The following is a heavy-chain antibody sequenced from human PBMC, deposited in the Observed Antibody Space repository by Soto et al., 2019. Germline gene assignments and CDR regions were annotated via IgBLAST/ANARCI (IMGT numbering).Heavy chain of an antibody. Sequence: QVQLVQSADEVKKPGASVKVSCKTSGYTFTEYGISWVRQAPGQGLEWMGWISTAHSDVGYAQKFQGRFTMTTDKSTSTAYMELRSLTSDDTAVYFCARDLTYIRQYWGQGTLVTVSS. D-gene: IGHD2-2*02. CDR2: ISTAHSDV. CDR1: GYTFTEYG. CDR3: ARDLTYIRQY. V-gene: IGHV1-18*01. J-gene: IGHJ4*02.